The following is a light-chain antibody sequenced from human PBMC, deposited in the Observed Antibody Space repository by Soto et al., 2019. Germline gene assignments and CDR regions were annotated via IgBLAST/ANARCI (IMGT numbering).Light chain of an antibody. CDR1: QSITTY. V-gene: IGKV1-39*01. CDR2: TTP. Sequence: DIQMTQSPASLSASVGDRVTITCRASQSITTYLNWYQQRPGKAPNLLIYTTPNSQTGVPSRFSASGYGTDFTLNTSSLQPEDFATYDSQQSYNVSFTFGQGTKLEIK. J-gene: IGKJ2*01. CDR3: QQSYNVSFT.